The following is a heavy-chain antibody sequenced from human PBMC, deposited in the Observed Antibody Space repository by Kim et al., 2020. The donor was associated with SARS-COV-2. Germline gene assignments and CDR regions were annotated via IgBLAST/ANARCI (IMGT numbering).Heavy chain of an antibody. V-gene: IGHV3-23*01. CDR1: GLTLRSYA. CDR3: VPCVTLADRSGWCTFFDH. CDR2: IIRGGDT. D-gene: IGHD6-19*01. J-gene: IGHJ4*01. Sequence: GGSLRLSCAASGLTLRSYAMNWVRQGPGKGLEWVSSIIRGGDTYYAASVKGRFTISRDNFKDTLSLQMNSLRAEDTGNYYCVPCVTLADRSGWCTFFDH.